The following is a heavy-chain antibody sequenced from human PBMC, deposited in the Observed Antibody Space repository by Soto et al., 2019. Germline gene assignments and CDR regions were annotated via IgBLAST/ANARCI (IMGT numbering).Heavy chain of an antibody. CDR1: GGSISSGDYY. CDR2: IYYSGST. CDR3: ARSRYYYDRSGYYYPPLYYFDY. V-gene: IGHV4-30-4*01. Sequence: SETLSLTCTVSGGSISSGDYYWSWIRQPPGKGLEWIGYIYYSGSTYYNPSLKSRVTISVDTAKNQFSLKLSSVTAADTAVYYCARSRYYYDRSGYYYPPLYYFDYGGQGTLVTVSS. D-gene: IGHD3-22*01. J-gene: IGHJ4*02.